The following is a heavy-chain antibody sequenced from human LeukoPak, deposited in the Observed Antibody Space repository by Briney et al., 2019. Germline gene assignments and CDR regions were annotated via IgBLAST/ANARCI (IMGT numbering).Heavy chain of an antibody. V-gene: IGHV1-69*13. CDR3: ARGSDIVVVVAAIPYYYGMDV. D-gene: IGHD2-15*01. Sequence: SVKVSCKASGGTFSSYAISWVRQAPGQGLEWMGWIIPIFGTANYAQKFQGRVTITADESTSTAYMELSSLRSEDTAVYYCARGSDIVVVVAAIPYYYGMDVWGKGTTVTVSS. J-gene: IGHJ6*04. CDR1: GGTFSSYA. CDR2: IIPIFGTA.